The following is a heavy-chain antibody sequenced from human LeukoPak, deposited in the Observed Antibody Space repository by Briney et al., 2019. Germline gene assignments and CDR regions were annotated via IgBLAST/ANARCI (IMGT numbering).Heavy chain of an antibody. CDR3: AKETIGDFDY. CDR2: IGATDNSK. V-gene: IGHV3-23*02. Sequence: PGGSLRLSCAASGFNFGTYPMGWVRQAPGKGLEWVSTIGATDNSKYYRDSVKGRFTISRDNSKNMLYLQMNSLRGEDTAVYYCAKETIGDFDYWGQGSLVTVSS. J-gene: IGHJ4*02. D-gene: IGHD3-3*01. CDR1: GFNFGTYP.